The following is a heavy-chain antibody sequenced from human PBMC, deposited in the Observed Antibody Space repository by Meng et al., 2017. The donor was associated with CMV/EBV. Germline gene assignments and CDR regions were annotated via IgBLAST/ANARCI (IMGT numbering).Heavy chain of an antibody. J-gene: IGHJ6*02. CDR1: GGTFSSYA. Sequence: SVKVSCKASGGTFSSYAISWVRQAPGQGLEWMGGIIPIFGTANYAQKFQGRVTITTDESTSTAYMELSSLRSEDTAVYYCARNPDFWSGYPFYYYYGMDAWGQGTTVTVSS. D-gene: IGHD3-3*01. CDR2: IIPIFGTA. V-gene: IGHV1-69*05. CDR3: ARNPDFWSGYPFYYYYGMDA.